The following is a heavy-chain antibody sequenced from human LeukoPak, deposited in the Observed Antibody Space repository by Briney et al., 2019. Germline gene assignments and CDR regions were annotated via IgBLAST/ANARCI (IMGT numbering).Heavy chain of an antibody. Sequence: SETLSLTCTVSGGSISSSYWSWIRQPPGKGLEWIGYIYYSGSTNYNPPLKSRVTISVDTSKNQFSLKLSSVTAADTAIYYCARDLFGGGTNYFDYWGQGTLVTVSS. V-gene: IGHV4-59*01. J-gene: IGHJ4*02. CDR1: GGSISSSY. D-gene: IGHD1-26*01. CDR2: IYYSGST. CDR3: ARDLFGGGTNYFDY.